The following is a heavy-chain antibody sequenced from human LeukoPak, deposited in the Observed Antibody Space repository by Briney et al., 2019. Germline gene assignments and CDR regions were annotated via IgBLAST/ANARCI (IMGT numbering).Heavy chain of an antibody. J-gene: IGHJ3*02. Sequence: GGSLRLSCAASGFTFSSYAMGWVRQAPGKGLEWVSAISGSGGSTYCADSVKGRFTISRDNSKNTLYLQMNSLRAEDTAVYYCAKDPTVTGAFDIWGQGTMVTVSS. CDR2: ISGSGGST. CDR1: GFTFSSYA. CDR3: AKDPTVTGAFDI. D-gene: IGHD4-17*01. V-gene: IGHV3-23*01.